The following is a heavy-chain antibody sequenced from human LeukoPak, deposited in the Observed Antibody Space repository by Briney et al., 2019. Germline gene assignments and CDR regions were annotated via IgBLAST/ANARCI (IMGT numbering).Heavy chain of an antibody. CDR3: ARNDCSSTSCQFGDAFDI. J-gene: IGHJ3*02. Sequence: PSQTLSLTCTVSGGSISSGDYYWSWIRQPPGTGLEWLGYIYYTVSTFYNPSLRSRVAISVDTSKNLFSLKLTSVTAADTAVYYCARNDCSSTSCQFGDAFDIWGQGAMVTVSS. CDR2: IYYTVST. D-gene: IGHD2-2*01. V-gene: IGHV4-30-4*08. CDR1: GGSISSGDYY.